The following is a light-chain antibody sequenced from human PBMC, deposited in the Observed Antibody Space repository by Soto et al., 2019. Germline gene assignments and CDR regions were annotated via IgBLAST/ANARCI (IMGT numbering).Light chain of an antibody. CDR2: DVT. CDR1: SSDVGGYNY. J-gene: IGLJ1*01. V-gene: IGLV2-14*01. Sequence: QSALTQPASVSASPGQSITISCTGTSSDVGGYNYVSWYQQHPGKAPKLMIYDVTNRPSGVSSRFSGSKSGNTASLTISGLQAEDEAVYYCSSLASSNTYVFGTGTKLTVL. CDR3: SSLASSNTYV.